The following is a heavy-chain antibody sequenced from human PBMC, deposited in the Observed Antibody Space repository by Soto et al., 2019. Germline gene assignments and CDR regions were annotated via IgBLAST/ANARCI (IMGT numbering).Heavy chain of an antibody. V-gene: IGHV4-39*07. J-gene: IGHJ6*02. Sequence: ETLSLTCAVSGGSIISNYWWAWIRQSPGEGLVWIGSIYYSGTTNYNPSLESRVIISIDTSKNQFSLNLTSVTTADTAVYYCSRARLTFAYVMDVCGQGSTVTVSS. CDR3: SRARLTFAYVMDV. CDR1: GGSIISNYW. CDR2: IYYSGTT. D-gene: IGHD3-16*01.